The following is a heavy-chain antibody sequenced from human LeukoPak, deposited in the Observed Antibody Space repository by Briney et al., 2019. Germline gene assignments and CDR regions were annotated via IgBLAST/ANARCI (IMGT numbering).Heavy chain of an antibody. CDR3: ARDPGGRGLQVERRVSL. CDR1: GVSISSSGYY. D-gene: IGHD1-1*01. J-gene: IGHJ3*01. CDR2: IFSSGST. Sequence: PSETLSLTCTVSGVSISSSGYYWDWIRQPPGKGLEWIGSIFSSGSTYYNPPLQSRVAISVDTSKNQFSLKLSSVTAADTAVYYCARDPGGRGLQVERRVSLWGQGTVVIVSA. V-gene: IGHV4-39*07.